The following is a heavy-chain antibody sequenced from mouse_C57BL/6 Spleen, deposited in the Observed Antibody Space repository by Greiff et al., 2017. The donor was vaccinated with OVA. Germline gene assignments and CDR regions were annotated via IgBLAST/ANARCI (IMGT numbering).Heavy chain of an antibody. CDR1: GFTFSNYW. D-gene: IGHD1-1*01. J-gene: IGHJ4*01. CDR2: IRLKSDNYAT. Sequence: VQLKESGGGLVQPGGSMKLSCVASGFTFSNYWMNWVRQSPEKGLEWVAQIRLKSDNYATHYAESVKGRFTISRDDSKSSVYLQMNNLRAEDTGIYYCTEDGSSYWPMDYWGQGTSVTVSS. V-gene: IGHV6-3*01. CDR3: TEDGSSYWPMDY.